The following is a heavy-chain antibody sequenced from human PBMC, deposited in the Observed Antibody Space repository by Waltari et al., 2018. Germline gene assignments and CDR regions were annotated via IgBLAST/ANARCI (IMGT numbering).Heavy chain of an antibody. Sequence: EVQLVESGGGLVQPGGSLRLSCAASGFTYSMYWMHWVRQAPGKGLVWVARSNSDGSSKSYADSVKGRFTISKDNAKNTVYLQMNSLRAEDTAIYYCARGARRTTVTTGWWYFDLWGRGTLVTVSS. V-gene: IGHV3-74*01. CDR1: GFTYSMYW. CDR3: ARGARRTTVTTGWWYFDL. J-gene: IGHJ2*01. D-gene: IGHD4-17*01. CDR2: SNSDGSSK.